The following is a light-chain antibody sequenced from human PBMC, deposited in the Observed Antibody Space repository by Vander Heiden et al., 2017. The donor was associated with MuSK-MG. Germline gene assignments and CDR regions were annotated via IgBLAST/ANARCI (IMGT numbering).Light chain of an antibody. Sequence: QAVVTQDSSLTLSPGGTVTLTCGSSAGAVTSFHFVYWFQQKPGQVPMTFIFDTTYKHSCTPARGSDSIIAATAALTLSGAHPDDDSYYYCFHFNNSVLVFGGGTKLTVL. CDR2: DTT. J-gene: IGLJ2*01. V-gene: IGLV7-46*01. CDR1: AGAVTSFHF. CDR3: FHFNNSVLV.